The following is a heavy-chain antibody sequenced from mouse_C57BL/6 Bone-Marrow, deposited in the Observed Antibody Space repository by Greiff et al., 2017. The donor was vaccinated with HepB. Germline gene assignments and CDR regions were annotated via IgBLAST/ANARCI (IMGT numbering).Heavy chain of an antibody. Sequence: VQGVESGPELVKPGASVKISCKASGYAFSSSWMNWVKQRPGKGLEWIGRIYPGDGDTNYNGKFKGKATLTADKSSSTAYMQLSSLTSEDSAVYFCEFITTVVARYYFDYWGQGTTLTVSS. J-gene: IGHJ2*01. CDR1: GYAFSSSW. CDR2: IYPGDGDT. D-gene: IGHD1-1*01. V-gene: IGHV1-82*01. CDR3: EFITTVVARYYFDY.